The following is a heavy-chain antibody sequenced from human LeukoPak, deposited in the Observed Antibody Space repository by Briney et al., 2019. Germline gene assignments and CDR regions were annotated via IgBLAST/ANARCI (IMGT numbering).Heavy chain of an antibody. CDR3: ARDRGYSYGPGYDAFDI. D-gene: IGHD5-18*01. V-gene: IGHV3-48*03. CDR2: ISSSGSTI. J-gene: IGHJ3*02. Sequence: PGGSLRLSCAASGFTFSSYEMNWVRQAPGKGLEWVSYISSSGSTIYYADSVKGRFTISRDNSKNTLYLQMNSLRAEDTAVYYCARDRGYSYGPGYDAFDIWGQGTMVTVSS. CDR1: GFTFSSYE.